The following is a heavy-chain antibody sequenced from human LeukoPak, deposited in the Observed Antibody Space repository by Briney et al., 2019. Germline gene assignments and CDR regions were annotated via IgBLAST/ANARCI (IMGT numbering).Heavy chain of an antibody. Sequence: PGGSLRLSCAASGFTFSSYAMHWVRQAPGKGLEWVAVISYDGSNKYYADSVKGRFTISRDNSKNTLYLQMNSLRAEDTAVYYCARGYNWNEGLDYWDQGTLVTVSS. CDR1: GFTFSSYA. J-gene: IGHJ4*02. V-gene: IGHV3-30-3*01. CDR3: ARGYNWNEGLDY. D-gene: IGHD1-1*01. CDR2: ISYDGSNK.